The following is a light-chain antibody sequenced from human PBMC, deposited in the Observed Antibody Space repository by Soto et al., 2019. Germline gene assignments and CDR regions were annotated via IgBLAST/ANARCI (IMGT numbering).Light chain of an antibody. CDR3: QHYNSYSEA. V-gene: IGKV1-5*01. Sequence: DIQMTQSPSSLSASVADRVTITCRASQTVSIYLNWYRQKPGKAPKLLIYDASSLESGVPSRFSGSGSGTEFTLTISSLQPDDFATYYCQHYNSYSEAFGQGTKVDIK. CDR2: DAS. J-gene: IGKJ1*01. CDR1: QTVSIY.